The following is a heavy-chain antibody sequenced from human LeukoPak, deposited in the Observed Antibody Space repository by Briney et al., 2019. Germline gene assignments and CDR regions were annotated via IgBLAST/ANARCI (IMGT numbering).Heavy chain of an antibody. V-gene: IGHV3-30*02. Sequence: GGSLRLSCAASGFNFRNYGMQCVRQAPSKGLEWGAYTRDDGPTNRYGATVEGPFTISRDNSKSTLYLQMNSLRVEDTAVYYCANGDCRGGRCSSGAYWGQGTLVTVSS. J-gene: IGHJ4*02. CDR2: TRDDGPTN. CDR3: ANGDCRGGRCSSGAY. D-gene: IGHD2-15*01. CDR1: GFNFRNYG.